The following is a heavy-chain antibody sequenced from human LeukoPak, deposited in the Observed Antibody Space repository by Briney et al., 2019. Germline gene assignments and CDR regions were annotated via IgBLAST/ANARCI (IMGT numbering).Heavy chain of an antibody. CDR1: GGSISSYY. J-gene: IGHJ6*03. CDR2: IYTSGST. V-gene: IGHV4-4*07. CDR3: ARDKVHSSSWHYYYYYMDV. D-gene: IGHD6-13*01. Sequence: PSETLSLTCTVPGGSISSYYWSWIRQPAGKGLEWIGRIYTSGSTNYNPSLKSRVTMSVDTSKNQFSLKLSSVTAADTAVYYCARDKVHSSSWHYYYYYMDVWGKGTTVTVSS.